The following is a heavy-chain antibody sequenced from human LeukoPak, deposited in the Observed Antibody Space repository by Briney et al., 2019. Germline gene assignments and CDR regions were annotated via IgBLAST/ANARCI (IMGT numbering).Heavy chain of an antibody. CDR3: ASSKYSSSSPDY. D-gene: IGHD6-6*01. Sequence: PSETLSLTCTVSGGSISSYYWSWIRQAPGKGLEWIGYIYYSGSTNYNPSLKSRVTISVDTSKNQFSLKLTSVPAADTAVYYCASSKYSSSSPDYWGQGTLVTVSS. V-gene: IGHV4-59*01. J-gene: IGHJ4*02. CDR2: IYYSGST. CDR1: GGSISSYY.